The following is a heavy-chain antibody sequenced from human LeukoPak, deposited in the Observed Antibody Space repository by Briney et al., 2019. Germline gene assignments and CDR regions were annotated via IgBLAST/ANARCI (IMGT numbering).Heavy chain of an antibody. CDR2: IYYSGST. Sequence: SETLSLTCTVSGGSISSSSYYWGWIRQPPGKGLEWIGSIYYSGSTYYNPSLKSRVTISVDTSKNQFSLKLSSVTAADTAVYYCARHIRYSSSYIDYWGQGTLVTVSS. J-gene: IGHJ4*02. CDR3: ARHIRYSSSYIDY. CDR1: GGSISSSSYY. V-gene: IGHV4-39*01. D-gene: IGHD6-6*01.